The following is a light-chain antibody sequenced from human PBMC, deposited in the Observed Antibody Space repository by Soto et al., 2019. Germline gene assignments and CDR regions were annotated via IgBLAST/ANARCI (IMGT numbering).Light chain of an antibody. V-gene: IGKV1-5*01. CDR2: DAS. CDR1: QNINNW. Sequence: DTQQKQKPSTLSASIGDRVTITCRASQNINNWIAWYQQKPGKAPKFLIYDASTLESGVPSRFSGSGFGTEFSLSICSLQRDDFGSYYFQHIGTFGQGTRV. J-gene: IGKJ1*01. CDR3: QHIGT.